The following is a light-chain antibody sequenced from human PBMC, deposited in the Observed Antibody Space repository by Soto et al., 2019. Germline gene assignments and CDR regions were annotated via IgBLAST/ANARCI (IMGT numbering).Light chain of an antibody. CDR1: QSVNNNY. CDR3: QQYGSAPLT. J-gene: IGKJ1*01. Sequence: EIVLTQSPGTLPLSPGKRATLSCRASQSVNNNYLAWYQQKPGQSPRLLIYAASNRARGIPDRFGGSGSGTDFALTGSRLEPEDFAMYYCQQYGSAPLTFGQRTKVEI. CDR2: AAS. V-gene: IGKV3-20*01.